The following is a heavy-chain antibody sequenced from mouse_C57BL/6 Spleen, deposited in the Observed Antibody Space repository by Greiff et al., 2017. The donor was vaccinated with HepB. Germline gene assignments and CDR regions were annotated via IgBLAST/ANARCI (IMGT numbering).Heavy chain of an antibody. D-gene: IGHD1-1*01. CDR1: GYSITSGYY. CDR3: AREGYGSSYWYFDV. J-gene: IGHJ1*03. Sequence: EVQLQQSGPGLVKPSQSLSLTCSVTGYSITSGYYWNWIRQFPGNKLEWMGYISYDGSNNYNPSLKNRISITRDTSKNQFCLKLNSVTTEDTATYYCAREGYGSSYWYFDVWGTGTTVTVSS. CDR2: ISYDGSN. V-gene: IGHV3-6*01.